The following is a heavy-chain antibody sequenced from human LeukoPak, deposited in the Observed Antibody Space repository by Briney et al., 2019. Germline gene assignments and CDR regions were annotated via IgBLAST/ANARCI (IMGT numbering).Heavy chain of an antibody. Sequence: GGSLRLSCAASGFTFSSYAMHWVRQAPGKGLEWVAVISYDGSNKYYADSVKGRFTISRDNSKNTLYLQMNSLRAEDTAAYYCARDETNFDYWGQGTLVTVSS. CDR3: ARDETNFDY. J-gene: IGHJ4*02. D-gene: IGHD2-8*01. V-gene: IGHV3-30-3*01. CDR1: GFTFSSYA. CDR2: ISYDGSNK.